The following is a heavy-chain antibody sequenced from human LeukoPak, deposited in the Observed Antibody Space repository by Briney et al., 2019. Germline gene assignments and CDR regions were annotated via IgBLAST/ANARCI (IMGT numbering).Heavy chain of an antibody. CDR1: GITFSSYS. Sequence: GGSLRLSCVASGITFSSYSVNWVRQAPGKGLEWVSYISSFSGTINYADSVKGRFTISRDNAKNSLYLQMNSLRAEDTAVYYCARDQGGVGYWGQGTLVTVSS. CDR3: ARDQGGVGY. D-gene: IGHD3-16*01. CDR2: ISSFSGTI. V-gene: IGHV3-48*01. J-gene: IGHJ4*02.